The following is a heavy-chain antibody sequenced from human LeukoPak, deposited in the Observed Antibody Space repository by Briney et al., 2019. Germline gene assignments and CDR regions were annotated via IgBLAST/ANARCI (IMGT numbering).Heavy chain of an antibody. CDR3: ARDNGYYGMDV. J-gene: IGHJ6*02. V-gene: IGHV1-2*02. CDR1: GYTFTGYY. Sequence: ASVKVSCKASGYTFTGYYMHWVRQAPGQGLEWMGWINPNSGGTNYAQKFQGRVTMTRDTSISTDSMELSSLRSDDTAVYYCARDNGYYGMDVWGQGTTVTVSS. CDR2: INPNSGGT.